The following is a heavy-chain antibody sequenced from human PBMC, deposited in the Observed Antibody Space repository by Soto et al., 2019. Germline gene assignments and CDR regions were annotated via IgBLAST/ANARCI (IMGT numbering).Heavy chain of an antibody. D-gene: IGHD2-2*01. CDR1: GGSFSGYY. J-gene: IGHJ6*03. V-gene: IGHV4-34*01. Sequence: PSETLSLTCAVYGGSFSGYYWSWIRQPPGKGLEWIGEINHSGSTNYDPSLKSRVTISVDTSKNQFSLKLSSVTAADTAVYYCARVPAAARYYYYMDVWGKGTTVTVSS. CDR3: ARVPAAARYYYYMDV. CDR2: INHSGST.